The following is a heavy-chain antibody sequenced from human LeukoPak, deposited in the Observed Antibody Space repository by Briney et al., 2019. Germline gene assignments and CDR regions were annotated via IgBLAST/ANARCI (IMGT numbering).Heavy chain of an antibody. CDR3: ARGGSSWYPRQYYFDY. J-gene: IGHJ4*02. Sequence: SETLSLTCAVYGGTFSGYYWSWIRQPPGKGLEWNGEINHSGSTNYNPSLKSRVTISVDTSKNQFSLKLSSVAAADAAVYYCARGGSSWYPRQYYFDYWGQGTLVTVSS. V-gene: IGHV4-34*01. D-gene: IGHD6-13*01. CDR1: GGTFSGYY. CDR2: INHSGST.